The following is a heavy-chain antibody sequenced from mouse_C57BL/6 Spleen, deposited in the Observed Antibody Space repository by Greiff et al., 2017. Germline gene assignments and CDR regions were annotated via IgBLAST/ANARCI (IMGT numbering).Heavy chain of an antibody. Sequence: EVHLVESGGGLVKPGGSLKLSCAASGFTFSDYGMHWVRQAPEKGLEWVAYISSGSSTIYYADTVKGRFTISRDNAKNTLFLQMTSLRSEDTAMDYCARPVRRDYYAMDYWGQGTSVTVSS. J-gene: IGHJ4*01. CDR1: GFTFSDYG. V-gene: IGHV5-17*01. CDR3: ARPVRRDYYAMDY. CDR2: ISSGSSTI. D-gene: IGHD1-1*01.